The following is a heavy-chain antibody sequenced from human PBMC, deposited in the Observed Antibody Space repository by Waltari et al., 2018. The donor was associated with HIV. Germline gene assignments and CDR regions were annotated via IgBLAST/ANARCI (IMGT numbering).Heavy chain of an antibody. D-gene: IGHD2-2*01. J-gene: IGHJ4*02. V-gene: IGHV3-30*04. CDR1: GFTFSSYA. Sequence: QVQLVESGGGVVQPGRSLRLSCAASGFTFSSYAMPWVRQAPGKGLEWVAVISYDGSNKYYADSVKGRFTISRDNSKNTLYLQMNSLRAEDTAVYYCARGLAVVPAAPIYWGQGTLVTVSS. CDR2: ISYDGSNK. CDR3: ARGLAVVPAAPIY.